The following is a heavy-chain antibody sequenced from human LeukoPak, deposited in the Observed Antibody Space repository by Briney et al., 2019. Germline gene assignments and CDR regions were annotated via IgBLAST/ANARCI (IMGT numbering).Heavy chain of an antibody. J-gene: IGHJ3*02. CDR1: GGSIRSYY. CDR3: ARGPYSYDSSGAFDI. CDR2: ISSSGST. D-gene: IGHD3-22*01. Sequence: SETLSLTCTVSGGSIRSYYWSWIRQPAGKGLEWVGRISSSGSTNYNPSLKSRVTISVDTSNNQFSLKLSSGTAADTAVYFCARGPYSYDSSGAFDIWGQGTMVTVSS. V-gene: IGHV4-4*07.